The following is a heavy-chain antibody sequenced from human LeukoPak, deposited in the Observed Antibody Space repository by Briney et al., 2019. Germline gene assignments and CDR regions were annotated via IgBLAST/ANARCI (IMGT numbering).Heavy chain of an antibody. Sequence: ASVKVSCKASGYTFTTYGITWVRQAPGQGLEWMGWISAYNGKTNYAQKLQGRITMTTDTSTSTGYMELRSLSSDDTAVYYCARVEAAAGPGGPMYYYGMDVWGQGTTVTVSS. V-gene: IGHV1-18*04. CDR3: ARVEAAAGPGGPMYYYGMDV. D-gene: IGHD6-13*01. J-gene: IGHJ6*02. CDR1: GYTFTTYG. CDR2: ISAYNGKT.